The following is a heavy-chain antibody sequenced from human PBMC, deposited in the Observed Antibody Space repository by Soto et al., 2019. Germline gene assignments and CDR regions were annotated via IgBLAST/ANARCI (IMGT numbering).Heavy chain of an antibody. D-gene: IGHD3-22*01. CDR2: ISYDGSNK. CDR1: GFTFSSYG. Sequence: GGSLRLSCAASGFTFSSYGMHWVRQAPGKGLEWVAVISYDGSNKYYADSVKGRFTISRDNSKNTLYLQMNSLRAEDTAVYYCAKDASTMIVVVIQDAFDIWGQGTMVTVSS. CDR3: AKDASTMIVVVIQDAFDI. J-gene: IGHJ3*02. V-gene: IGHV3-30*18.